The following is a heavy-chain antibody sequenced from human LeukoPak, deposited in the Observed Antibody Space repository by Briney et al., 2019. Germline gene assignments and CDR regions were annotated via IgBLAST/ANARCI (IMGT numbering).Heavy chain of an antibody. V-gene: IGHV1-2*02. CDR1: RYTFTTYH. CDR3: ARDLGYCSSDSCLYPLDY. D-gene: IGHD2-2*01. CDR2: INPNSGGT. J-gene: IGHJ2*01. Sequence: ASVKVSCEASRYTFTTYHMHWVRQAPGQGLEWMGWINPNSGGTNYAQKFQGRVTMTRDTSISTAYMELSRLTSDDTAVYYCARDLGYCSSDSCLYPLDYWGRGTLVTVSS.